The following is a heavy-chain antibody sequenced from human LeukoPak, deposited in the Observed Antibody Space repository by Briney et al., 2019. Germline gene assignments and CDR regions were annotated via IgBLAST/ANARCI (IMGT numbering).Heavy chain of an antibody. Sequence: PSQTLSLTCTVSGGSISSSGSYWSWIRPHPGKGLEWIGYIFYSGSTNYNPSLKRRLSISVDTDENQCSLRLRSVTAADTAVYYCARGVGYCSGGTCYSYYYGMDVWGQGTTVTVSS. V-gene: IGHV4-31*03. CDR1: GGSISSSGSY. CDR3: ARGVGYCSGGTCYSYYYGMDV. D-gene: IGHD2-15*01. CDR2: IFYSGST. J-gene: IGHJ6*02.